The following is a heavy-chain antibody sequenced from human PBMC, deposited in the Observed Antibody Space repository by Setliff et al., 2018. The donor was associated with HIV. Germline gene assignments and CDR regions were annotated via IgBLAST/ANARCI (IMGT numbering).Heavy chain of an antibody. D-gene: IGHD3-3*01. Sequence: GGSLRLSCAASGFTFSTSGIHWVRQAPGKGLEWVALVGGANNKYYGDAVKGRFSISREDSKNRLFLQMNSLRPEDTAVYYCARDRHTSWSLEYWGRGTLVTVS. CDR1: GFTFSTSG. CDR2: VGGANNK. J-gene: IGHJ4*02. CDR3: ARDRHTSWSLEY. V-gene: IGHV3-30*02.